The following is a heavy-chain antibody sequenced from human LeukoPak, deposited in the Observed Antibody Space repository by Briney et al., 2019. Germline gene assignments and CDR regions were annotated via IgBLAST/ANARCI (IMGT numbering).Heavy chain of an antibody. J-gene: IGHJ6*03. CDR1: GGSISSYY. CDR3: ARCRPRYSSNHYYYYYMDV. Sequence: MTSETLSLTCTVSGGSISSYYWSWIRQPAGKGLEWIGRIYTSGSTNYNPSRKSRVTMSVDTSKNQFSLKLSSVTAADTAVYYCARCRPRYSSNHYYYYYMDVWGKGTTVTVSS. V-gene: IGHV4-4*07. CDR2: IYTSGST. D-gene: IGHD6-13*01.